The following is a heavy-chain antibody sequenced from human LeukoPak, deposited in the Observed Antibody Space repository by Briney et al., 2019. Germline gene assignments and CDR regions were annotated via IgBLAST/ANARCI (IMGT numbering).Heavy chain of an antibody. CDR1: GGSISSSS. CDR2: IYYNGGT. CDR3: ARGGYSYGP. D-gene: IGHD5-18*01. Sequence: SETLSLTCTVSGGSISSSSWSWIRQPPGKGLEWIGYIYYNGGTNYSPSLKSRVTISIDTSKNQFSLKLSSVTAADTAVFYCARGGYSYGPWGQGTLVTVSS. V-gene: IGHV4-59*01. J-gene: IGHJ5*02.